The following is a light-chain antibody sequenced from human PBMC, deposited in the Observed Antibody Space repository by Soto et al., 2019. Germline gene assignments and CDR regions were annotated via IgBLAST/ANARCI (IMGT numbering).Light chain of an antibody. CDR3: QQANTFPLT. V-gene: IGKV1-12*01. CDR2: AAS. Sequence: DIQMTQSPSSVSASVGDRVTITCRASQGISNWLAWYQQKPGKAPNLLIYAASSLQSGVPSRFSGSGSGTDFTLTFSSLQPEDFATYYCQQANTFPLTFGGGTKVEMK. J-gene: IGKJ4*01. CDR1: QGISNW.